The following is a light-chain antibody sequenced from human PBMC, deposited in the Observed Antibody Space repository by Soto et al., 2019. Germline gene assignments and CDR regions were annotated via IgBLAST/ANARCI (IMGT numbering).Light chain of an antibody. CDR1: QSISSW. Sequence: DIQMTQSPSTLSASVGDRVTITCRASQSISSWLAWYQQKPGKAPKLLIDKASTLESGVPSRFSGSGSGTEFTLTISSLQPDDFATYYCQQYKSYFTFGQGTKLEIK. J-gene: IGKJ2*01. V-gene: IGKV1-5*03. CDR2: KAS. CDR3: QQYKSYFT.